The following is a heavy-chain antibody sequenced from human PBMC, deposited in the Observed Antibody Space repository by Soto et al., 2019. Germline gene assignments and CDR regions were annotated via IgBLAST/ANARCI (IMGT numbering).Heavy chain of an antibody. D-gene: IGHD2-15*01. J-gene: IGHJ4*02. V-gene: IGHV3-48*02. Sequence: PGGSLRLSCAASGFTFSTHSMNWVRQAPGKRLEWLSFISTSSSTIYYADSVRGRFTISRDNAKNSLYLQMDSLRDEDTAVYYCERGYCSGGNCYSASDFWGQGTLVTVSS. CDR2: ISTSSSTI. CDR1: GFTFSTHS. CDR3: ERGYCSGGNCYSASDF.